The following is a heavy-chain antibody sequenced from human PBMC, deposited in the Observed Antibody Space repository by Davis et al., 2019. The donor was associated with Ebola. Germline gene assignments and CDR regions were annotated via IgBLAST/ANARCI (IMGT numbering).Heavy chain of an antibody. CDR3: ASTSPGEILGPFDY. V-gene: IGHV1-69*13. CDR2: IIPIFGTT. Sequence: SVKVSCKASGGTFSSYGISWVRQAPGQGLEWMGGIIPIFGTTNYAQKFQGRVTITADESTSTAYMEVSSLRSEDTAIYYCASTSPGEILGPFDYWGQGTLVTISS. D-gene: IGHD2/OR15-2a*01. J-gene: IGHJ4*02. CDR1: GGTFSSYG.